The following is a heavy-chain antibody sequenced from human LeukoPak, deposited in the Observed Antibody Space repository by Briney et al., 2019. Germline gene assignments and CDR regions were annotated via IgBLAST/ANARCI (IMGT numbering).Heavy chain of an antibody. J-gene: IGHJ3*02. Sequence: GGSLRLSCAASGFTFISYWMHWVRQAPGKGLVWVSRISNDGSRTSSADSVKGRFTISRDNAKNTLYLQMDSLRAEDTAVYYCARAVRYCTSSTCYTYDAVDIWGQGTMVTVSS. D-gene: IGHD2-2*02. CDR2: ISNDGSRT. CDR1: GFTFISYW. V-gene: IGHV3-74*01. CDR3: ARAVRYCTSSTCYTYDAVDI.